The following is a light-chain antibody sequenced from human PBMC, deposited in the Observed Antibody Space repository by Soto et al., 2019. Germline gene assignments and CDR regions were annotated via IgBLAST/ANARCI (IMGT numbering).Light chain of an antibody. CDR1: SGHSNYA. V-gene: IGLV4-69*01. J-gene: IGLJ2*01. CDR2: LNSDGSH. CDR3: QTWGSGIVV. Sequence: QPVLTQSPSASASLGASVKLTCTLSSGHSNYAIAWHQQQSEKGPRYLMKLNSDGSHSKGGGIPDRFSGSSSGAERYLTISRLQSEDEADYYCQTWGSGIVVFGGGTQLTVL.